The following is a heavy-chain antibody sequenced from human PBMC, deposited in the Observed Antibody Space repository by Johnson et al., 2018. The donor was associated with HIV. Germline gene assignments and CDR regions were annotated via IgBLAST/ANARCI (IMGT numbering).Heavy chain of an antibody. D-gene: IGHD6-25*01. Sequence: VQLVESGGGLVQPGGSLRLSCAGSRFTFSSYAMSWVRQAPGKGLEWVSRISVSGGGTNYADSVKGRFTISRDNAKMSLFLEMNSLRAEDTAFYYCFLGPTQRGDAFDIWGQGTMVTVSS. CDR2: ISVSGGGT. CDR1: RFTFSSYA. V-gene: IGHV3-23*04. CDR3: FLGPTQRGDAFDI. J-gene: IGHJ3*02.